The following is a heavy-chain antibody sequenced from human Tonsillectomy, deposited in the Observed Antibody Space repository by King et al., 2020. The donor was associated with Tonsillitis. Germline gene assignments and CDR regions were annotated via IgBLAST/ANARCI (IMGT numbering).Heavy chain of an antibody. D-gene: IGHD2-21*02. CDR2: ISYDGSNK. Sequence: QVQLVESGGGVVQPGRSLRLSCAASGFTFSSYGMHWVRQAPGKGLEWVTTISYDGSNKYYADSVKGRFTISRDNSKNTVFLQINRLRAEDPAVYYCATACDGGACYSNYWGQGILVTVSS. V-gene: IGHV3-30*03. CDR3: ATACDGGACYSNY. J-gene: IGHJ4*02. CDR1: GFTFSSYG.